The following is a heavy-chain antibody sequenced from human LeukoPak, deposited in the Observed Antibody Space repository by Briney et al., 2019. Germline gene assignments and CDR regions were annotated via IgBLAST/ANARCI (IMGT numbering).Heavy chain of an antibody. CDR2: SNAGNGNT. V-gene: IGHV1-3*02. D-gene: IGHD1-26*01. CDR1: GYTFTSYA. CDR3: APPGATMELIDY. Sequence: ASVKVSCKASGYTFTSYAMHWVRQAPGQRLGWMGWSNAGNGNTKYSQEFQGRVTITRDTSASTAYMELSSLRAEDTAVYYCAPPGATMELIDYWGQGTLVTVSS. J-gene: IGHJ4*02.